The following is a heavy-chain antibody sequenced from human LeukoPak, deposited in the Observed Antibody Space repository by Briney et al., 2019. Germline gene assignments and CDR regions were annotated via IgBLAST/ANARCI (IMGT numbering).Heavy chain of an antibody. D-gene: IGHD3-10*01. CDR3: AKALNPLKKLWFGVQWEVGWFDP. Sequence: GGSLRLSCAASGFTFSSYAMSWVRQAPGKGLEWVSAISGSGGSTYYADSVKGRFTISRDNSKNTLYLQMNSLRAEDTAVYYCAKALNPLKKLWFGVQWEVGWFDPWGQGTLVTVSS. CDR2: ISGSGGST. J-gene: IGHJ5*02. CDR1: GFTFSSYA. V-gene: IGHV3-23*01.